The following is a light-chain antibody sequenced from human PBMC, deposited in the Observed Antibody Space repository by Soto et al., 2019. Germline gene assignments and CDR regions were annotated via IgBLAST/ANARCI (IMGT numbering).Light chain of an antibody. J-gene: IGLJ1*01. V-gene: IGLV2-11*01. Sequence: QSALPQPRSVSGSPGPSVTISCTGTSTNVVGHDYVSWYQQHPGKAPQLMIFAVSRRPSGVPDRFSGSQSGNTASLTISGLQAEDEADYYCCSYAGGYPYVFGTGTKLTVL. CDR2: AVS. CDR1: STNVVGHDY. CDR3: CSYAGGYPYV.